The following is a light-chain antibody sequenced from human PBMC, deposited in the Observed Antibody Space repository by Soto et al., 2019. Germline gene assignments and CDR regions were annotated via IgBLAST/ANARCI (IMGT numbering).Light chain of an antibody. J-gene: IGKJ4*01. Sequence: EFVLTQSPGTLSLSPGERATLSCRASQTVRNNYLAWYQQKPGQAPRLLIYDASSRATGIPDRFSGGGSGTDFTLTISRLETEDFAVYYCQQFSSYTLTFGGGTKVDIK. V-gene: IGKV3-20*01. CDR2: DAS. CDR3: QQFSSYTLT. CDR1: QTVRNNY.